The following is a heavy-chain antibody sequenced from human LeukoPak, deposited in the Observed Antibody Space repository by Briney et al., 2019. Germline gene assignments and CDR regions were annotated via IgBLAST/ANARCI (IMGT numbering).Heavy chain of an antibody. V-gene: IGHV3-23*01. CDR3: AKSGSTMLVTRFDP. J-gene: IGHJ5*02. Sequence: SGGSLRLSCAASGFTFRSYAMSWVRQAPGKGLEWVSGISGGGGNTYYADSVKGRFTISRDNSKNTLYLQINSLRAEDTAVYYYAKSGSTMLVTRFDPWGQGTLVTVS. CDR2: ISGGGGNT. CDR1: GFTFRSYA. D-gene: IGHD3-22*01.